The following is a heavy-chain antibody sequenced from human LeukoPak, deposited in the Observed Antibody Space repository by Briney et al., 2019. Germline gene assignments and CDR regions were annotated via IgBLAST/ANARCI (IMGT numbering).Heavy chain of an antibody. CDR2: ISWNSGSI. CDR3: AKSGVAARNYYYYGMDV. Sequence: PGRSLRLSCAASGFTFDDYAMHWVRQAPGKGLEWVSGISWNSGSIGYADSVKGRFTISRDNAKNSLYLQMNSLRAEDTALYYCAKSGVAARNYYYYGMDVWGQGTTVTVSS. CDR1: GFTFDDYA. D-gene: IGHD6-6*01. V-gene: IGHV3-9*01. J-gene: IGHJ6*02.